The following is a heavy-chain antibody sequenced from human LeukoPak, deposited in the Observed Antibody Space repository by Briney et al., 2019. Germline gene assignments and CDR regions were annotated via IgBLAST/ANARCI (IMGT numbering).Heavy chain of an antibody. J-gene: IGHJ4*02. Sequence: GGSLRLSCAASGFTFSSYAMSWVRQAPGKRPEWVSTITDGGGSTYYADSVKGRFTISRDNSKNTLYLQMNSLRAEDTAVYYCAKDIGGYEGDYFDYWGQGTLVTVSS. CDR2: ITDGGGST. CDR1: GFTFSSYA. D-gene: IGHD5-12*01. V-gene: IGHV3-23*01. CDR3: AKDIGGYEGDYFDY.